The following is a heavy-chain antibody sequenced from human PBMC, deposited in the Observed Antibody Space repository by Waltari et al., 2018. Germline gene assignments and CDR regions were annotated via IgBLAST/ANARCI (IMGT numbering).Heavy chain of an antibody. CDR1: GFTFSSHP. V-gene: IGHV3-30-3*01. CDR2: ISYDGSNK. Sequence: QVQLVESGGGVVQPGRSLRLSCAAPGFTFSSHPTHGVRQAPGQGLEWVAVISYDGSNKYYADSVKGRFTISRDNSKNTLYLQMNSLRAEDTAVYYCARDPRLLLYGMDVWGQGTTVTVSS. J-gene: IGHJ6*02. CDR3: ARDPRLLLYGMDV.